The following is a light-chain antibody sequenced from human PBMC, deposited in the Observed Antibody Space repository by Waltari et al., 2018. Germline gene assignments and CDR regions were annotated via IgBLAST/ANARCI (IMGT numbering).Light chain of an antibody. Sequence: DFVMTQSPDSLAVSLGERATINCRSSQSVFYNSNNTNYLAWYQQKPGQPPQIIIYWASARLSGVPYRFSGSGSETDFTLSSMSVQAVDVAICDCQKYYDTPGTCGQGTKLEIK. CDR3: QKYYDTPGT. CDR2: WAS. CDR1: QSVFYNSNNTNY. J-gene: IGKJ2*01. V-gene: IGKV4-1*01.